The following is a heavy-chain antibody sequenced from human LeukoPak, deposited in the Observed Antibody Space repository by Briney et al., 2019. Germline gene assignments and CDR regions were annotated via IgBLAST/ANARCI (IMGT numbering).Heavy chain of an antibody. CDR2: IYSCGST. V-gene: IGHV3-53*04. D-gene: IGHD2-8*01. CDR3: ARGRGYCTNGVCPPGSFDY. CDR1: GFTVSSNY. J-gene: IGHJ4*02. Sequence: PGGSLRLSCAGSGFTVSSNYMSWVRQSPGKVLEGVSVIYSCGSTYYADSRKGRFAISRHKSKNTLYLEMNSLIAYDTSVYYCARGRGYCTNGVCPPGSFDYWGQETLVTVSS.